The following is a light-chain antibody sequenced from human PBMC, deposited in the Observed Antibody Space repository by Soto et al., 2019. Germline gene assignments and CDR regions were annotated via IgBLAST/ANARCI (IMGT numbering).Light chain of an antibody. J-gene: IGKJ2*01. V-gene: IGKV3-11*01. CDR3: QQRSNRPPKYT. CDR1: QSFSSY. CDR2: DAS. Sequence: EIVLTQSPATLSLSPGERATLSCRASQSFSSYLAWYQQKPGQAPRLHIYDASNRATGIPARFSGSGSGTDFTLTISSLEPEDFAVYRCQQRSNRPPKYTFGQGTKLEIK.